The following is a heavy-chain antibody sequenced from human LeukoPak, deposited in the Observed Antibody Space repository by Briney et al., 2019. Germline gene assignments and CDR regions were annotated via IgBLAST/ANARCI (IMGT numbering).Heavy chain of an antibody. J-gene: IGHJ4*02. Sequence: ASVKVSCKASGYTFTAYYIQWVRQAPGQGLEWMGTIRPGDTRTTYAQKSQGRVTMTWDMSTTTGYMELSSLRSEDTAAYYCVREKSGGTYDYWGQGTLVTVSS. CDR3: VREKSGGTYDY. D-gene: IGHD3-16*01. CDR1: GYTFTAYY. V-gene: IGHV1-46*01. CDR2: IRPGDTRT.